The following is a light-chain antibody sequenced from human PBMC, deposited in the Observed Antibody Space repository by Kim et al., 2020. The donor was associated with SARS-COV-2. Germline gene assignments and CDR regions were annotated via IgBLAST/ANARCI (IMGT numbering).Light chain of an antibody. CDR3: NSYTSTNTYV. CDR1: SSDVGDDKNF. J-gene: IGLJ1*01. Sequence: QSALTQPASVSGSPGQSITISCIGTSSDVGDDKNFVSWYQQVPGKAPRVLIYDVNKRPSGVSNRFSGSKSGNTASLTISGLQAEDEADYYCNSYTSTNTYVFGTGTKSPS. V-gene: IGLV2-14*01. CDR2: DVN.